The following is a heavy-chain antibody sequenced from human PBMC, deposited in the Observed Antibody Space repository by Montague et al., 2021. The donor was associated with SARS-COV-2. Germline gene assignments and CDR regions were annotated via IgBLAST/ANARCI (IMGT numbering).Heavy chain of an antibody. CDR1: GGSIRSFY. CDR2: IFTTGST. CDR3: ARDSFGDSGVY. J-gene: IGHJ4*02. V-gene: IGHV4-4*07. Sequence: SETLSLTCTVSGGSIRSFYWSWIRQSAGKGLEWIGRIFTTGSTNYNPSLKSRITMSVDMSKNQFSLNLNSVTAADTAVYYCARDSFGDSGVYWGQGILVTVSS. D-gene: IGHD3-10*01.